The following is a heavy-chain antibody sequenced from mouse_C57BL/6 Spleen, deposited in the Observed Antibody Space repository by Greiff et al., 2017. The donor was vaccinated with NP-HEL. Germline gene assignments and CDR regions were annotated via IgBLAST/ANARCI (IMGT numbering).Heavy chain of an antibody. D-gene: IGHD3-2*02. CDR2: IYPGDGDT. J-gene: IGHJ3*01. CDR1: GYAFSSSW. V-gene: IGHV1-82*01. CDR3: ARQGAQAIFAY. Sequence: VQLQQSGPELVKPGASVKIPCKASGYAFSSSWMNWVKQRPGKGLEWIGRIYPGDGDTNYNGKFKGKATLTADKSSSTAYMQLSSLTSEDSAVYFCARQGAQAIFAYWGQGTLVTVSA.